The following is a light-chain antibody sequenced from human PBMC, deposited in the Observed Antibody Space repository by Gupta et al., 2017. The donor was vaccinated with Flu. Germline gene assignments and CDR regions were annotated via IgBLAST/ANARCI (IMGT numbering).Light chain of an antibody. CDR1: KIENRN. Sequence: ALGQTSSITGGGNKIENRNVHWYQQKPGQGPVLVIYRDISRPAGIPERVSGSNSGNTATLTISGAQAGDEADYYCQVWDSSTEVFGGGTKQTVL. CDR2: RDI. J-gene: IGLJ2*01. CDR3: QVWDSSTEV. V-gene: IGLV3-9*01.